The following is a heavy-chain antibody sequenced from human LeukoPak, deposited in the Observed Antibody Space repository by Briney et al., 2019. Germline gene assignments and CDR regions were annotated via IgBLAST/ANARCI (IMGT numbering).Heavy chain of an antibody. CDR3: ALARRTIGVVASFDP. J-gene: IGHJ5*02. V-gene: IGHV4-34*01. CDR1: GGSFSGYY. CDR2: INHSGST. Sequence: SETLSLTCAVYGGSFSGYYWSWIRQPPGKGLEWIGEINHSGSTNYNPSLKSRVTISVDTSKNQFSLKLSSVTAADTAVYYCALARRTIGVVASFDPWGQGTLVTVSS. D-gene: IGHD3-3*01.